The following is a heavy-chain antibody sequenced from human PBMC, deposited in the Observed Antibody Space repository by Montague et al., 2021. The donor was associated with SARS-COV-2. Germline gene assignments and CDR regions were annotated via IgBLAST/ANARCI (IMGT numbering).Heavy chain of an antibody. V-gene: IGHV4-59*08. Sequence: SETLSLTCTVSGGSISSYYWRWIRQPPGKGLEWIWYIYYSRSTNYNPSLKRRVTISVYTSKNQFSLKLSSVTAADTAVYYCSRRAYSSSWYYSDYWGQGTLVTVPS. CDR3: SRRAYSSSWYYSDY. CDR2: IYYSRST. J-gene: IGHJ4*02. D-gene: IGHD6-13*01. CDR1: GGSISSYY.